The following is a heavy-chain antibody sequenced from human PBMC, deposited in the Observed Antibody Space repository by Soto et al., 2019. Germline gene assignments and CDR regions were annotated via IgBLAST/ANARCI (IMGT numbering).Heavy chain of an antibody. V-gene: IGHV1-2*02. Sequence: GASVKVSCKASGYTFTGYYMHWVRQAPGQGLEWMGWINPNSGGTNHAQKFQGRVTMTRDTSISTAYMELSRLRSDDTAVYYCARHPHSSGWYRVFQYGMDVWGQGTTVTVSS. D-gene: IGHD6-19*01. J-gene: IGHJ6*02. CDR3: ARHPHSSGWYRVFQYGMDV. CDR1: GYTFTGYY. CDR2: INPNSGGT.